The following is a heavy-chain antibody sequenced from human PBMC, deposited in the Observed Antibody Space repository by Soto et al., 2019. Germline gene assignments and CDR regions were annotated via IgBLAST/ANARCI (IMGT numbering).Heavy chain of an antibody. CDR3: ARGRPHGGNPEVANWFDP. D-gene: IGHD2-15*01. J-gene: IGHJ5*02. V-gene: IGHV1-69*01. CDR1: GGTFSSYA. CDR2: IIPIFGTA. Sequence: QVQLVQSGAEVKKPGSSVKVSCKASGGTFSSYAISWVRQAPGQGLEWMGGIIPIFGTANYAQKFQGRVTITADESTSTAYMELSSLRSEDTAVYYCARGRPHGGNPEVANWFDPWGQGTLVTVSS.